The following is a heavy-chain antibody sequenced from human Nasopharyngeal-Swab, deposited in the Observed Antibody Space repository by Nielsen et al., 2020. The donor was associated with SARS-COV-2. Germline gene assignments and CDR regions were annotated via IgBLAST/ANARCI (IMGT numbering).Heavy chain of an antibody. Sequence: WIRQPPGKGLEWVAVIWYDGSNKYYADSVKGRFTIFRDNSKNTLYLQMNSLRAEDTAVYYCARDLAVAEYRGDYFDYWGQGTLVTVSS. J-gene: IGHJ4*02. CDR2: IWYDGSNK. V-gene: IGHV3-33*01. D-gene: IGHD6-19*01. CDR3: ARDLAVAEYRGDYFDY.